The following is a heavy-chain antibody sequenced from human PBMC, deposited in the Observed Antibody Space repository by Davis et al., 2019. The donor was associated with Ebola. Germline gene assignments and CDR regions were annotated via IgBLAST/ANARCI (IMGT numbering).Heavy chain of an antibody. CDR1: GFTFSSYG. CDR2: IWYDGSNK. J-gene: IGHJ4*02. Sequence: GGSLRLSCAASGFTFSSYGMHWVRQALGKGLEWVAVIWYDGSNKYYADSVKGRFTISRDNSKNTLYLQMNSLRAEDTAVYYCARDRGYCSGGACYRLLDYWGQGTLVTVSS. CDR3: ARDRGYCSGGACYRLLDY. V-gene: IGHV3-33*01. D-gene: IGHD2-8*02.